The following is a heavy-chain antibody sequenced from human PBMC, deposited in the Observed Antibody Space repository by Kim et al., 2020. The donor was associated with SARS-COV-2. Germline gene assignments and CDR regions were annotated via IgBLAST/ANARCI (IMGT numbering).Heavy chain of an antibody. J-gene: IGHJ5*02. CDR2: INPSGGST. Sequence: ASVKVSCKASGYTFTSYYMHWVRQAPGQGLEWMGIINPSGGSTSYAQKFQGRVTMTRDTSTSTVYMELSSLRSEDTAVYYCARDDDTQTRTRYYDFWSGYYISWFDPWGQGTPGHRLL. CDR1: GYTFTSYY. CDR3: ARDDDTQTRTRYYDFWSGYYISWFDP. V-gene: IGHV1-46*01. D-gene: IGHD3-3*01.